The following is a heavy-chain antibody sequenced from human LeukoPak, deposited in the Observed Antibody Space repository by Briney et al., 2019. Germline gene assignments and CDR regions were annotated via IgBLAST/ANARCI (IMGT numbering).Heavy chain of an antibody. V-gene: IGHV4-39*07. CDR3: ARALNPVLLWFGESPNWFDP. CDR2: IYYSGST. CDR1: GGSISSSSYY. Sequence: SETLSLTCTVSGGSISSSSYYWGWIRQPPGKGLEWIGSIYYSGSTYYNPSLKSRVTISVDTSKNQFSLKLSSVTAADTAVYYCARALNPVLLWFGESPNWFDPWGQGTLVTVSS. J-gene: IGHJ5*02. D-gene: IGHD3-10*01.